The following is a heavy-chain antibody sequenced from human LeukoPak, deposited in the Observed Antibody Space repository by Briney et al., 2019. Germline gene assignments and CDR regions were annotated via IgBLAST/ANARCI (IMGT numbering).Heavy chain of an antibody. CDR1: GFNFGAYW. CDR3: ARDQGPLDY. J-gene: IGHJ4*02. Sequence: AGGSLRLSCASSGFNFGAYWMSWVRQAPGKGLEWVANIKQDGSEKYYVDSVKGRFTISRDNAKNSLYLQMNSLRAEDTAVYYCARDQGPLDYWGQGTLVTVSS. CDR2: IKQDGSEK. V-gene: IGHV3-7*01.